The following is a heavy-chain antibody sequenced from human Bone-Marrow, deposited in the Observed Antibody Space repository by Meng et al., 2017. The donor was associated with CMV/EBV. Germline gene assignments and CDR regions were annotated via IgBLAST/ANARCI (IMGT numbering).Heavy chain of an antibody. D-gene: IGHD2-2*01. J-gene: IGHJ6*02. CDR3: ARDFGGFLPAAINYYGMEV. V-gene: IGHV3-21*01. Sequence: GESLKISCAASGFTFSSYSMNWVRQAPGKGLEWVSCISSSSSYIYYAESVKGRFTISRDNAKNSLYLQMHSLRAEATAVYYCARDFGGFLPAAINYYGMEVWGQGTTVTVSS. CDR1: GFTFSSYS. CDR2: ISSSSSYI.